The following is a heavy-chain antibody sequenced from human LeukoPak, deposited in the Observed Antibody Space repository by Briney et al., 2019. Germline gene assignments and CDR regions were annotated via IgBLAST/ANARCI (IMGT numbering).Heavy chain of an antibody. CDR3: AKEAPLGWYFDL. CDR2: INSDGSST. V-gene: IGHV3-74*01. D-gene: IGHD3-16*01. J-gene: IGHJ2*01. CDR1: GFTFSSYA. Sequence: GGSLRLSCAASGFTFSSYAMHWVRQAPGKGLVWVSRINSDGSSTSYADSVKGRFTISRDNAKNTLYLQMNSLRAEDTAVYYCAKEAPLGWYFDLWGRGTLVTVSS.